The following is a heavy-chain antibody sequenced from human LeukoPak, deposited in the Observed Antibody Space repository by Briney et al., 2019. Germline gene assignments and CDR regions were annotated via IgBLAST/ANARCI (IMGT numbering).Heavy chain of an antibody. V-gene: IGHV3-21*01. Sequence: GGPLRLSCAASGFTFSSYSMNWVRQAPGRGLEWVSSISSSSSYIYYADSVKGRFTISRDNAKNSLYLQMNSLRAEDAAVYYCASISYSYGYHYWGQGTLVTVSS. CDR3: ASISYSYGYHY. CDR1: GFTFSSYS. D-gene: IGHD5-18*01. CDR2: ISSSSSYI. J-gene: IGHJ4*02.